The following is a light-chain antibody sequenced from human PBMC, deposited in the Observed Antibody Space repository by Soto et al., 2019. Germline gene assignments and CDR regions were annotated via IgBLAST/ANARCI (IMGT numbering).Light chain of an antibody. J-gene: IGKJ1*01. V-gene: IGKV1-9*01. CDR3: QQLNNYPRT. CDR1: QDITSY. CDR2: AAS. Sequence: IQLTQSPSSLSASVGDRVTITCRASQDITSYLAWYQQKPGKAPELLIYAASTLQSGVPSRFSGSGSGTDFTLTINSLQPEDFATYYCQQLNNYPRTFGHGTKVDIK.